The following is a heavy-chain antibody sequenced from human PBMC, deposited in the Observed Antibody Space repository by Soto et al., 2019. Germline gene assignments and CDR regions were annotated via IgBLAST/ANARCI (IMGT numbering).Heavy chain of an antibody. CDR1: GGSISSGGYY. CDR2: IYYSGST. J-gene: IGHJ4*02. D-gene: IGHD4-4*01. V-gene: IGHV4-31*03. Sequence: SETLSLTCTVSGGSISSGGYYWSWIRQHPGKGLEWIGYIYYSGSTYYNPSLKSRVTISVDTSKNQFSLKLSSVTAADTAVYYCRGGLYSNYTLDYCCQGTLVTVSS. CDR3: RGGLYSNYTLDY.